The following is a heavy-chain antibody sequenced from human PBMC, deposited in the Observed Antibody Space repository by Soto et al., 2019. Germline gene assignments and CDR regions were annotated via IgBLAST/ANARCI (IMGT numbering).Heavy chain of an antibody. CDR1: GGTFSSYA. D-gene: IGHD1-26*01. Sequence: QVQLVQSGAEVKKPGSSVKVSCKASGGTFSSYAISWVRQAPGQGLEWMGGIIPIFGKANYAQKFQGRVTITADKSTSTAYMELSSPRSADTAVYYCARVLESCGSGAEGAIYYYYGMDVWGQGTTVTVSS. CDR2: IIPIFGKA. V-gene: IGHV1-69*06. J-gene: IGHJ6*02. CDR3: ARVLESCGSGAEGAIYYYYGMDV.